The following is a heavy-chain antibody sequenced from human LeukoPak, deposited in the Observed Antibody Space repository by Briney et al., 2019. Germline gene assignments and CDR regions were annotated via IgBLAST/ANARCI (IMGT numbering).Heavy chain of an antibody. V-gene: IGHV3-30*03. CDR2: ISYDGSNK. Sequence: GGSLRLSCAASGFTFSSYGMHWVRQAPGKGLEWVAVISYDGSNKYYADSVKGRFTISRDNSKNTLYLQMNSLRAEDTAVYYCASHNITIPFVYWGQGTLVTVSS. CDR3: ASHNITIPFVY. D-gene: IGHD3-3*02. J-gene: IGHJ4*02. CDR1: GFTFSSYG.